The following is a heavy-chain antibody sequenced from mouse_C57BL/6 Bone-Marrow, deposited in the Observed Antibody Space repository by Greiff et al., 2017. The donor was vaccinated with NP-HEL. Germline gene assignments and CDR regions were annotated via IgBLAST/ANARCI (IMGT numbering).Heavy chain of an antibody. CDR2: IDRSGSYT. J-gene: IGHJ3*01. Sequence: QVQLQQPGAELVKPGASVKLSCKASGYTFTTYWMQWVKQRPGQGLEWIGEIDRSGSYTNYNQKFKGRATLTVDNSSSTANMQLSILTSEASAVYYCARKAYYGRSYEFAYWGQGTLVTVSA. V-gene: IGHV1-50*01. CDR1: GYTFTTYW. CDR3: ARKAYYGRSYEFAY. D-gene: IGHD1-1*01.